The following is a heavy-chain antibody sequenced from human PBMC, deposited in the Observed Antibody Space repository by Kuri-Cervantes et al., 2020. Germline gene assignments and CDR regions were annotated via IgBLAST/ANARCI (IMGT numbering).Heavy chain of an antibody. D-gene: IGHD3-10*01. CDR3: ARDARLLWFGEFWGYYGMDV. CDR2: IYNSGST. V-gene: IGHV4-59*01. J-gene: IGHJ6*02. Sequence: SETLSLTCTVSGGSISNYYWSWIRQPPGKGLEWMGYIYNSGSTNYNPSLKSRVTISVDTSKNQFSLKLNSVTAADTAVYYCARDARLLWFGEFWGYYGMDVWGQGTTVTVSS. CDR1: GGSISNYY.